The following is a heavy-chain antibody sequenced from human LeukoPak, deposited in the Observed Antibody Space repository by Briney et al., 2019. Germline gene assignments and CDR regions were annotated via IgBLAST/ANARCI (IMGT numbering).Heavy chain of an antibody. Sequence: GGSLRLSCAASGFTFSSYAMSWVRQAPGKGLEWVSAISGSGGSTYYADSVKGRFTISRDNSKNTLYLQMNSLRAEDTAVYYCAKSYTRGYSYGPAGWYFDLWGRGTLVTVSS. CDR1: GFTFSSYA. J-gene: IGHJ2*01. D-gene: IGHD5-18*01. CDR2: ISGSGGST. CDR3: AKSYTRGYSYGPAGWYFDL. V-gene: IGHV3-23*01.